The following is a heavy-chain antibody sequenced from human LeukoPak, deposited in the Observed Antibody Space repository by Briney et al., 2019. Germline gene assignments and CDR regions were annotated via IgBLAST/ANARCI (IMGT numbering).Heavy chain of an antibody. D-gene: IGHD3-22*01. CDR1: GYTFTSYG. CDR3: ARGLPPRRNYDSRGYYSYYFDY. J-gene: IGHJ4*02. Sequence: EASVKVSCKASGYTFTSYGISWVRQAPGQGLEWMGWISAYNGHTKYAQKFQGRVTLTTDTSTSTAYMELRSLRSDDTAVYYCARGLPPRRNYDSRGYYSYYFDYWGQGTLVTVSS. CDR2: ISAYNGHT. V-gene: IGHV1-18*01.